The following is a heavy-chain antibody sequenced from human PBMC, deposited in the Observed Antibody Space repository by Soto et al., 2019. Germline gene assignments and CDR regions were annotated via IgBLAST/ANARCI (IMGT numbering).Heavy chain of an antibody. CDR3: ARVGGVAARTFDY. J-gene: IGHJ4*02. CDR2: IYYSGST. Sequence: SETLSLTCTVSGGSISDFYWSCIRQPPGKGLEWIGYIYYSGSTDYNPSLKGRVTISVDTSKNQFSLKLRSVTAADTAVYYCARVGGVAARTFDYWGQGTLVTSPQ. V-gene: IGHV4-59*01. D-gene: IGHD6-6*01. CDR1: GGSISDFY.